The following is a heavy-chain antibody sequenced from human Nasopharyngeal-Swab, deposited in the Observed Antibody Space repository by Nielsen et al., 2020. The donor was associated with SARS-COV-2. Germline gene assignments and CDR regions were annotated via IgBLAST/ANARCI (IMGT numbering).Heavy chain of an antibody. Sequence: VRQAPGKGLEWGSAISGSGGSTYYADSVKGRFTISRDNSKNTLYLQMNSLRAEDTAVYYCAKGGLGDYDSSGSYYYGMDVWGQGTTVTVSS. V-gene: IGHV3-23*01. CDR2: ISGSGGST. CDR3: AKGGLGDYDSSGSYYYGMDV. J-gene: IGHJ6*02. D-gene: IGHD3-22*01.